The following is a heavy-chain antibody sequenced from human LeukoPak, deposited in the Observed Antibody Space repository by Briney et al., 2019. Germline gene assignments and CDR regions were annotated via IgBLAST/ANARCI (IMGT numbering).Heavy chain of an antibody. V-gene: IGHV3-30-3*01. CDR3: ARVFMSGEFDY. D-gene: IGHD3-16*01. J-gene: IGHJ4*02. Sequence: GGSLRLSCAASGFTFSSYAMHWVRQAPGKGLEWVAVISYDGSNKYYADSVKGRFTISGDNSKNTLYLQMNSLRAEDTAVYYCARVFMSGEFDYWGQGTLVTVSS. CDR1: GFTFSSYA. CDR2: ISYDGSNK.